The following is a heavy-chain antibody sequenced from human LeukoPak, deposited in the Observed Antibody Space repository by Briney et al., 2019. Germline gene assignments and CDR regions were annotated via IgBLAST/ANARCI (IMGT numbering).Heavy chain of an antibody. V-gene: IGHV3-13*01. D-gene: IGHD3-10*01. J-gene: IGHJ4*02. CDR1: GFTFSSYD. CDR2: IGTAGDT. CDR3: ARDRGALWFGEFDY. Sequence: GGSLRLSCAASGFTFSSYDMHWVRQATGKGLEWVSAIGTAGDTYYPGSVKGRFTISRENAKNSLYLQMNSLRAGDTAVYYCARDRGALWFGEFDYWGQGTLVTVSS.